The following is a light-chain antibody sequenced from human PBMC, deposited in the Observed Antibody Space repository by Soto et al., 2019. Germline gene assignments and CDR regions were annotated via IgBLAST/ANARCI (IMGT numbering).Light chain of an antibody. CDR1: QSVSSTY. Sequence: EIVLTQSPGTLSLSPGERATLSCRASQSVSSTYLAWFQQKPGQAPRLLIYGASSRATGIPDRFSGSGSGTVFTLTISALEPEDFAVYYCQQYGSSPLTFGGGTKV. J-gene: IGKJ4*01. CDR2: GAS. CDR3: QQYGSSPLT. V-gene: IGKV3-20*01.